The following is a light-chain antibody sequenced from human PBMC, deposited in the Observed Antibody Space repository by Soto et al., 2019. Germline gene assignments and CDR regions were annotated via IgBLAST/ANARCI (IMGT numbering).Light chain of an antibody. CDR2: GNS. V-gene: IGLV1-40*01. J-gene: IGLJ3*02. CDR1: SSNIGAGYD. Sequence: QSVLTQPPSVSGAPGQRVTIYCTGSSSNIGAGYDVHWYQQLPGTAPKLLIYGNSNRPSGVPDRFSGSKSGTSASLAITGLQAEDVADYYCLSYDRSLSGWVFGGGTKLTVL. CDR3: LSYDRSLSGWV.